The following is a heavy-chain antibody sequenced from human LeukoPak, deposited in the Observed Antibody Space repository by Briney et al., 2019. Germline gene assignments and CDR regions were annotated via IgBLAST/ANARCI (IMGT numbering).Heavy chain of an antibody. CDR1: GFTFSSYG. J-gene: IGHJ1*01. CDR3: AKDWTTAVTPLH. Sequence: GRSLRLSCAASGFTFSSYGMHWVCQAPGKGLEWVAVISYDGRDKYYADSVKGRFTISRDNSRNTLYLQMNSLRAEDTAVYYCAKDWTTAVTPLHWGQGTLVTVSS. V-gene: IGHV3-30*18. D-gene: IGHD4-23*01. CDR2: ISYDGRDK.